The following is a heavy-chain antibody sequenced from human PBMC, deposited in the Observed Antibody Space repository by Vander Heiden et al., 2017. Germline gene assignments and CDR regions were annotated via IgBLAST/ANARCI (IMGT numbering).Heavy chain of an antibody. CDR1: GGSISSYY. CDR2: IKYRGST. Sequence: QVQLQESGPGLGKPSETLSLTCTVSGGSISSYYWSWIRQPPGKGLEWIGYIKYRGSTNYNPALKRRVTISVDTSKKKFSLKLSSVTAADTAVYYSARGRIAAGLFDYWGQGTMVTVYS. CDR3: ARGRIAAGLFDY. V-gene: IGHV4-59*01. D-gene: IGHD6-13*01. J-gene: IGHJ4*02.